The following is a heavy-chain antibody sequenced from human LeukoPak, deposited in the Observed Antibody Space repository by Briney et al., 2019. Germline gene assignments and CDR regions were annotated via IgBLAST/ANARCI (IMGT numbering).Heavy chain of an antibody. V-gene: IGHV4-39*01. CDR2: INYIGST. Sequence: SETLSLTCSVSGGSVSSGNYFWGWIRQPPGKGLEWIGNINYIGSTAYNPSLKSRATMSVDTSKNQFSLKMTSVTAADTAVYYCARLSKGRYFDYVFDCWGQGTLVTVSS. CDR3: ARLSKGRYFDYVFDC. CDR1: GGSVSSGNYF. J-gene: IGHJ4*02. D-gene: IGHD3-9*01.